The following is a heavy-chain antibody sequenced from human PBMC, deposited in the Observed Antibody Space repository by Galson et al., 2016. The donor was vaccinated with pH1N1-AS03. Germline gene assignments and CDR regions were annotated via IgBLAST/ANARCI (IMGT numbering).Heavy chain of an antibody. Sequence: SLRLSCAGSGFTFDDYAMHWVRQAPGKGLEWVSGISWNSGTIGYTDSVKGRFTIPRDNAKNSLYLQMNSQRAEDTALYYCAKSPGYCSAGSCSDQGYFDYWGQGTLVTVSS. V-gene: IGHV3-9*01. CDR2: ISWNSGTI. J-gene: IGHJ4*02. CDR1: GFTFDDYA. D-gene: IGHD2-15*01. CDR3: AKSPGYCSAGSCSDQGYFDY.